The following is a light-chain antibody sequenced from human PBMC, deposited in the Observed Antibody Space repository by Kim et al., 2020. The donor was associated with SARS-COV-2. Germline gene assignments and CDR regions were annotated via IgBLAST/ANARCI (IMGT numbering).Light chain of an antibody. CDR2: GVS. CDR1: SSDVGSYDL. V-gene: IGLV2-23*02. J-gene: IGLJ3*02. CDR3: CSYTDINTWV. Sequence: GQSVTIACAGTSSDVGSYDLVSWYQQHPGKAPKLIIFGVSKRPSGVSNRFSASEAVNTASLAISGLQADDEADYYCCSYTDINTWVFGGGTKLTVL.